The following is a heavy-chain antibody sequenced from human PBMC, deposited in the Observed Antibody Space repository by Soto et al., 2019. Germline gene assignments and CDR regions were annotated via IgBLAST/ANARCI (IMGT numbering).Heavy chain of an antibody. CDR2: ISTYNGNT. CDR1: GYTFTTYD. V-gene: IGHV1-18*01. D-gene: IGHD2-8*01. Sequence: GASVKVSCKASGYTFTTYDISWVRQAPGQGHEWMGRISTYNGNTNYPQSLQGRLTMTTDTSTTTAYMELRSLRSDDTAVYYCARDPYHVLMVNAPNLYGMDVWGQGTTVTVSS. J-gene: IGHJ6*02. CDR3: ARDPYHVLMVNAPNLYGMDV.